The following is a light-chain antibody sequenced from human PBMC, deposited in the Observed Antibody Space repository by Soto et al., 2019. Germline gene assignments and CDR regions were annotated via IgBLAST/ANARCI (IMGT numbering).Light chain of an antibody. CDR2: FAS. J-gene: IGLJ3*02. V-gene: IGLV7-46*01. Sequence: QAVVTQEPSLTVSPGGTVTLTCGSSTGAVTSGHYPYWFQQKPGQAPRTLIYFASNKHSWTPARFSGSLLGGKAALTLSGAQPEDEAEYYCLLSYCGARVWVFGGGTKLTVL. CDR1: TGAVTSGHY. CDR3: LLSYCGARVWV.